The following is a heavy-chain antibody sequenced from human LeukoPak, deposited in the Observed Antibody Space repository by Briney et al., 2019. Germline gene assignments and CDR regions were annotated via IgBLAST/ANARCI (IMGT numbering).Heavy chain of an antibody. D-gene: IGHD2-21*01. CDR2: ISGSGGST. V-gene: IGHV3-23*01. CDR3: AKDTWQFAPDYYYYMDV. Sequence: PGGSLRLSCAASGFTFSSYEMNWVRQAPGKGLEWVSGISGSGGSTYYADSVKGRFTISRDNSKNTLYLQMNSLRAEDTALYYCAKDTWQFAPDYYYYMDVWGKGTTVTVSS. CDR1: GFTFSSYE. J-gene: IGHJ6*03.